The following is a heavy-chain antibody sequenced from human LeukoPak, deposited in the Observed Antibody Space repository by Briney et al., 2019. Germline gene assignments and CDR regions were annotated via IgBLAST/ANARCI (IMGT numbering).Heavy chain of an antibody. CDR1: GFTFSDSA. Sequence: QPGGSLRLSCAASGFTFSDSAMSGVRQAPGKGLEWVAGISGRGDKTYYAASVKGRFTISRDNSKNTLRLQINSLRHEDTAIYYCAKRVRHNAGPFHWWGQGTLDSVS. CDR3: AKRVRHNAGPFHW. V-gene: IGHV3-23*01. D-gene: IGHD1-14*01. J-gene: IGHJ4*02. CDR2: ISGRGDKT.